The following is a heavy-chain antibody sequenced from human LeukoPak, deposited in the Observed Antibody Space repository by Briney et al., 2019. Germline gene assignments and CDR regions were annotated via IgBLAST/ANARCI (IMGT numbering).Heavy chain of an antibody. D-gene: IGHD4-23*01. CDR1: GFTFSSYG. CDR3: ARGRATVVSD. V-gene: IGHV3-30*03. Sequence: GRSLRLSCAASGFTFSSYGMHWVRQAPGKGLEWVAVISYDGSNKYYADSVKGRFTISRDNSKNTLYLQMNSLRAEDTAVYYCARGRATVVSDWGQGTLVTVSS. CDR2: ISYDGSNK. J-gene: IGHJ4*02.